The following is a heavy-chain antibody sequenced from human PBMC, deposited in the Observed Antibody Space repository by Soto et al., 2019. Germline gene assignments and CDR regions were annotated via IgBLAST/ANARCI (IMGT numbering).Heavy chain of an antibody. CDR2: IYHSGST. D-gene: IGHD3-22*01. CDR3: ARQDYYDSSGYYFNWFGP. V-gene: IGHV4-4*02. J-gene: IGHJ5*02. Sequence: SETLSLTCAVSGGSISSSNWWSWVRQPPGKGLEWIGEIYHSGSTNYNPSLKSRVTISVDKSKNQFSLKLSSVTAADTAVYYCARQDYYDSSGYYFNWFGPWGQGTLVTVSS. CDR1: GGSISSSNW.